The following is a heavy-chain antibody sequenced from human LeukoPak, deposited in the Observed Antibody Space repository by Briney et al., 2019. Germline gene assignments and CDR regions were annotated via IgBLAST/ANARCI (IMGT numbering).Heavy chain of an antibody. V-gene: IGHV3-66*01. CDR2: IYSGGST. Sequence: QSGGSLRLSCAASGFTVSSNYMSWVRQAPGKGLEWVSVIYSGGSTYYADSVKGRFTISRDSSKNTLSLQMNSLRAEDTAVYYCAGGGSRRTLFDYWGQGTLVTVSS. CDR1: GFTVSSNY. D-gene: IGHD1-26*01. J-gene: IGHJ4*02. CDR3: AGGGSRRTLFDY.